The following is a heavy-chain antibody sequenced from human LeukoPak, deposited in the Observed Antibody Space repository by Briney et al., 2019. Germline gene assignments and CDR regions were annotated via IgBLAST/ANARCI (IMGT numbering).Heavy chain of an antibody. V-gene: IGHV4-34*01. D-gene: IGHD2-15*01. J-gene: IGHJ3*02. CDR3: ARVHSSRAFDI. CDR2: INHSGST. CDR1: GGSFSGYY. Sequence: SETLSLTCAVYGGSFSGYYWSWIRQPPGKGLEWIGEINHSGSTNYNPSLKSRVTISVDTSKNQFSLKLSSVTAADTAVYYCARVHSSRAFDIWGQGTTVTVSS.